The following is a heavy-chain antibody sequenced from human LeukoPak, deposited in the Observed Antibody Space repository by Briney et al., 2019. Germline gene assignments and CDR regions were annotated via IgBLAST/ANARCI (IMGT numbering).Heavy chain of an antibody. Sequence: ASVKVSCKVSGYTLTELSMHWVRQAPGKGLEWMGGFDPEDGETIYAQKFQGRVTMTEETSTDTAYMELSSLRSEDTAVYYCATRDSYGDYWGQGTLVTVSS. D-gene: IGHD5-18*01. CDR3: ATRDSYGDY. V-gene: IGHV1-24*01. CDR2: FDPEDGET. J-gene: IGHJ4*02. CDR1: GYTLTELS.